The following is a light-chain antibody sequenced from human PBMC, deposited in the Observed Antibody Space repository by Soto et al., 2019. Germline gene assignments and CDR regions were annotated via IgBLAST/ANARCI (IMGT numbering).Light chain of an antibody. Sequence: EIVLTQSPATLSLSPGERATLSCRASQSAGTYLAWYQQKHGQAPRLLIYDSSNRATGIPARFGGSGSGTDFTLPISSLEPDDVAVYYCQLHSTSPPYSFGQGTRLELK. CDR1: QSAGTY. CDR3: QLHSTSPPYS. J-gene: IGKJ2*01. V-gene: IGKV3-11*01. CDR2: DSS.